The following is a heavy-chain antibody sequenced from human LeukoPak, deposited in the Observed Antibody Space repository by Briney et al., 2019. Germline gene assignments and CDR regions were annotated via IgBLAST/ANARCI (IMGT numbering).Heavy chain of an antibody. CDR3: ARLGGDGPYSSVSLDY. V-gene: IGHV4-59*01. CDR2: VHHTGST. J-gene: IGHJ4*02. D-gene: IGHD2-21*02. Sequence: SETLSLTCSVSDGSISSYYWSWIRQPPGKGLEWIGYVHHTGSTNYNPSLGSRVTMSIDTSKKYFSLKLSSMTVADTAVYYCARLGGDGPYSSVSLDYWGQGILVTVSS. CDR1: DGSISSYY.